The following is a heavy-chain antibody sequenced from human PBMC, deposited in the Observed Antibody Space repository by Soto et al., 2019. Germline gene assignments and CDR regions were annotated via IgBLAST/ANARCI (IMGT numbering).Heavy chain of an antibody. CDR2: ISPHNGNT. D-gene: IGHD3-10*02. V-gene: IGHV1-18*01. J-gene: IGHJ4*02. CDR3: ARGMYGAH. CDR1: GYAFTTYG. Sequence: QVHLVQSGAEVKKPGASVKVSCKGSGYAFTTYGITWVRQAPGQGLEWMGWISPHNGNTNYAQKLQGRVTVTRHTSTSTACMELRSLRSDDRAVYYCARGMYGAHLGQGALVTVSS.